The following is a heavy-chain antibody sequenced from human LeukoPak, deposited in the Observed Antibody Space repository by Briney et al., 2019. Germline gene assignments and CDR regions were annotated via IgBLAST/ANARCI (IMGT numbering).Heavy chain of an antibody. CDR1: GFTFDDYA. V-gene: IGHV3-9*01. Sequence: PGRSLRLSCAASGFTFDDYAMHWVRQAPGKGLEWVSGISWNSGSIGYADSVKGRFTISRDNAKNSLYLQVSSLRAEDTAVYYCARDMVDFDYWGQGTLVTVSS. CDR3: ARDMVDFDY. CDR2: ISWNSGSI. D-gene: IGHD3-10*01. J-gene: IGHJ4*02.